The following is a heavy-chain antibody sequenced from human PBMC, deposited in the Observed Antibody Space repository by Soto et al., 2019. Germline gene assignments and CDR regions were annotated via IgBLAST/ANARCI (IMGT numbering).Heavy chain of an antibody. CDR1: GYTFTSYD. Sequence: ASVKVSCKASGYTFTSYDINWVRQATGQELEWMGWMNPNSGNTGYAQKFQGRVTMTRNTSISTAYMELSSLRSEDTAVDYCAGEESRTGTTPHYGMDVWGQGTTVTVSS. V-gene: IGHV1-8*01. CDR3: AGEESRTGTTPHYGMDV. D-gene: IGHD1-7*01. CDR2: MNPNSGNT. J-gene: IGHJ6*02.